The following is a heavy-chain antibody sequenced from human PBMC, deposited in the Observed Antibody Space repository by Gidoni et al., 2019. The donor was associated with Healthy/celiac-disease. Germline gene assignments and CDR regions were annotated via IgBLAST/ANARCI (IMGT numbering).Heavy chain of an antibody. V-gene: IGHV4-59*11. CDR3: ARDPVAGNSGGLQYFQH. Sequence: HVQLQESVPGLVKPSETLSLTCTVSGCSLRLHSWSWIRQPPGKGLEWIGYIYYRGSTNYNPSLKSRVTISVDTSKNQFSLKLSSVTAADTAVYYCARDPVAGNSGGLQYFQHWGQGTLVTVSS. J-gene: IGHJ1*01. D-gene: IGHD6-19*01. CDR2: IYYRGST. CDR1: GCSLRLHS.